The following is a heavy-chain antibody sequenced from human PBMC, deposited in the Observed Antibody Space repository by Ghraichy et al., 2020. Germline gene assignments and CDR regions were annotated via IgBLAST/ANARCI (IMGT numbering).Heavy chain of an antibody. CDR1: GFSLSNPRMG. V-gene: IGHV2-26*01. J-gene: IGHJ6*02. CDR2: IFSNDEK. D-gene: IGHD2-15*01. CDR3: ARIPIDYYYDGMDV. Sequence: SGPTLVKPTETLTLTCTVSGFSLSNPRMGVTWIRQPPGKALEWLAHIFSNDEKSYKISLETRLTISKDTSKSQVVLTMTNVGPVDTATYYCARIPIDYYYDGMDVWGQGTTVTVSS.